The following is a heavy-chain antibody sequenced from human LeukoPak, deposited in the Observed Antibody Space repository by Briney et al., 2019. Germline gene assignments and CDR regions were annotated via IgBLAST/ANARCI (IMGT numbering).Heavy chain of an antibody. CDR1: GFSLSSFA. Sequence: TGGSLRLSCATSGFSLSSFAMHWVRQAPGRGLEHVSSISHTGDSTYYANSARGRFTVSRDTSKTTLFLHMGSLRADDLAVYYCAREVMDSGSDFLAYWGQGTLVTVSS. CDR2: ISHTGDST. CDR3: AREVMDSGSDFLAY. D-gene: IGHD1-26*01. J-gene: IGHJ4*02. V-gene: IGHV3-64*01.